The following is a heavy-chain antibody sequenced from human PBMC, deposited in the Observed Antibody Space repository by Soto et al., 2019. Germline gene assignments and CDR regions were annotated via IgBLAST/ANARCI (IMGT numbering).Heavy chain of an antibody. D-gene: IGHD6-19*01. V-gene: IGHV4-34*01. CDR3: ARGGGIAVADPYYYYYMDV. Sequence: SETLSLTCAVYGGSFSGYYWSWIRQPPGKGLEWIGEINHSGSTNYNPSLKSRVTISVDTSKNQFSLKLSSVTAADTAVYYCARGGGIAVADPYYYYYMDVWGKGTTVTVSS. J-gene: IGHJ6*03. CDR1: GGSFSGYY. CDR2: INHSGST.